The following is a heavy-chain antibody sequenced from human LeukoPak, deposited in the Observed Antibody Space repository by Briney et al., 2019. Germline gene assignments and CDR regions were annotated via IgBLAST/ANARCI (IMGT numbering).Heavy chain of an antibody. D-gene: IGHD6-13*01. V-gene: IGHV4-30-2*01. CDR2: IYHSGST. J-gene: IGHJ4*02. CDR3: ASALPFQLVH. Sequence: SQTLSLTCTVSGGSISSGGYYWSWIRQPPGKGLEWIGYIYHSGSTNYNPSLKSRVTMSVDKSKNQFSLKLSSVTAADTAVYYCASALPFQLVHWGQGTLVTVSS. CDR1: GGSISSGGYY.